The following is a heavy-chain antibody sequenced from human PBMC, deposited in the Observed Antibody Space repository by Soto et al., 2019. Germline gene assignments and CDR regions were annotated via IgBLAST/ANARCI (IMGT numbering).Heavy chain of an antibody. CDR3: SITLACSGYCYVNAFDI. Sequence: GGSLRLSCAASGFTFSSYSMNWVRQAPGKGLEWGSSISSSSSYIYYADSVKGRFIISRDNAKNALYLQMNSLRAEDAAVYYCSITLACSGYCYVNAFDIWGQGTMVTVSS. D-gene: IGHD3-22*01. J-gene: IGHJ3*02. CDR2: ISSSSSYI. CDR1: GFTFSSYS. V-gene: IGHV3-21*01.